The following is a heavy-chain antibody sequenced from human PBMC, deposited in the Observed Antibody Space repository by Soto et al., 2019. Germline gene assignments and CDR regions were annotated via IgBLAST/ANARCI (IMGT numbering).Heavy chain of an antibody. Sequence: QVQLVQSGAEVKKPGASVKVSCKASGYTFTSYYMHWVRQAPGQGLEWMGIINPSGGSTSYEQKYGSRVTMRMDTSTSTVYMELSSLRYDDTAVYYCAGDALGYCTNGVCYTDYYYGMDVWGQGTTVTVSS. CDR2: INPSGGST. D-gene: IGHD2-8*01. V-gene: IGHV1-46*01. J-gene: IGHJ6*02. CDR1: GYTFTSYY. CDR3: AGDALGYCTNGVCYTDYYYGMDV.